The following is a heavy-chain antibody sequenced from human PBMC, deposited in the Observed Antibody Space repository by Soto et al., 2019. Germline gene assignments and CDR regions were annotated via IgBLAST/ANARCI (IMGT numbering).Heavy chain of an antibody. D-gene: IGHD3-9*01. Sequence: GGSLRLSCAAFGFTFSSYAMSWFRQAPGKWLEWVSAISGRGGSTYYAASVKGRFTISRVNSKTTLYLQMTSLRAGDTAGYYCAKDLFYPRGRDHWSAPWAQGALVPV. CDR3: AKDLFYPRGRDHWSAP. J-gene: IGHJ5*02. CDR2: ISGRGGST. CDR1: GFTFSSYA. V-gene: IGHV3-23*01.